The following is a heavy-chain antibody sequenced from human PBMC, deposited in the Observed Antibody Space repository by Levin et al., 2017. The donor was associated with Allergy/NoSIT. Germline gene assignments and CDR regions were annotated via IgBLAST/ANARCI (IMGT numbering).Heavy chain of an antibody. CDR1: GGTFSTNA. Sequence: AGGSLRLSCKASGGTFSTNAITWVRQAPGQGLEWMGGIIPIFGTTNYAQKFQGRVTITADESTTTAYMELSSLRSEDTAVYYCARESSGSYWGVYAFENWGQGTMVTVSS. CDR2: IIPIFGTT. V-gene: IGHV1-69*01. CDR3: ARESSGSYWGVYAFEN. D-gene: IGHD1-26*01. J-gene: IGHJ3*02.